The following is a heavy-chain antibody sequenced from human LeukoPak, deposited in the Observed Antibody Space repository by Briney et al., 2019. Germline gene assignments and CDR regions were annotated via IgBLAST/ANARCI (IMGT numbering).Heavy chain of an antibody. Sequence: GGSLRLSCAASVFTFSNYAMSWVRQSPGRGREGVSGISGSGGRTSYAHRVKGRFTTSRDNSKNTLYLQMNSLRAEDTAVFYCAKEPRDCTGGTCFSVGGYYFDSWGQGNLVTVSS. D-gene: IGHD2-15*01. CDR2: ISGSGGRT. CDR3: AKEPRDCTGGTCFSVGGYYFDS. J-gene: IGHJ4*02. V-gene: IGHV3-23*01. CDR1: VFTFSNYA.